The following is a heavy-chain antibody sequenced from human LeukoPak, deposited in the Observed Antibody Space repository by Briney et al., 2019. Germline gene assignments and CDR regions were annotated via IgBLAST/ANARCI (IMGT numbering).Heavy chain of an antibody. CDR2: ISYDGTTK. D-gene: IGHD3-22*01. V-gene: IGHV3-30*04. Sequence: GSLRLSCAASGFTFTNYPVHWVRQAPGKGLEWVTVISYDGTTKYYADSVKGRFTISRDNSRNTLYLQMNNLRTEDTAVYYCASPYYYDGSSYYHFFDHWGQGTLVTVSS. CDR1: GFTFTNYP. J-gene: IGHJ4*02. CDR3: ASPYYYDGSSYYHFFDH.